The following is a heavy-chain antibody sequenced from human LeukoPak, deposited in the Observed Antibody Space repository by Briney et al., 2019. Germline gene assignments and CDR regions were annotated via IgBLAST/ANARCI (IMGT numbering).Heavy chain of an antibody. V-gene: IGHV3-7*01. CDR2: INQDGSGK. J-gene: IGHJ4*02. D-gene: IGHD3-10*01. CDR3: AKAGSGRSIDY. CDR1: GFSFSSYW. Sequence: PGGSLGLSCAASGFSFSSYWMNWVRQAPGKGLEWVGNINQDGSGKYYVDSVKGRFTISRDNAMNSLYLQMNSLRAEDTAVYYCAKAGSGRSIDYWGQGTLVTVSS.